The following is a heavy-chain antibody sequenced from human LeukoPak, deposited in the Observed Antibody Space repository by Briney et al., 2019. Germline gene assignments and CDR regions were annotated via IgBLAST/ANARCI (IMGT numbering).Heavy chain of an antibody. J-gene: IGHJ4*02. CDR2: FDPEDGET. CDR1: GFTFSSYG. CDR3: AIRGSSGYYDY. Sequence: GRSLRLSCAASGFTFSSYGMHWVRQAPGKGLEWMGGFDPEDGETIYAQKFQGRVTMTEDTSTDTAYMELSSLRSEDTAVYYCAIRGSSGYYDYWGQGTLVTVSS. V-gene: IGHV1-24*01. D-gene: IGHD3-22*01.